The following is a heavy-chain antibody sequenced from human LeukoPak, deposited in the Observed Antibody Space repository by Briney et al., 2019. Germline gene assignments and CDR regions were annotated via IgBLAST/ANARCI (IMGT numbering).Heavy chain of an antibody. D-gene: IGHD1-26*01. Sequence: TGGSLRLSCAASGFTFSSYAMNWVRQAPGKGLKWVSAISGSGGSTYYADSVKGRFTISRDNPKNTLYLQMNSLRAEDTAAYYCAKAVGGAHFDYWGQGALVTVSS. CDR2: ISGSGGST. CDR1: GFTFSSYA. J-gene: IGHJ4*02. V-gene: IGHV3-23*01. CDR3: AKAVGGAHFDY.